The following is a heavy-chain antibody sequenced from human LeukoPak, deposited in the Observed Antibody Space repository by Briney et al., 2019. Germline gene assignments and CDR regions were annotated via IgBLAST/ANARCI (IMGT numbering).Heavy chain of an antibody. CDR1: GFTFSSYG. CDR2: ISYDGSNK. D-gene: IGHD6-13*01. J-gene: IGHJ4*02. CDR3: AKLVGIAAAGDDY. Sequence: GGSLRLSCAASGFTFSSYGMHWVRQAPGKGLEWVAVISYDGSNKYYADSAKGRFTISRDNSKNTLYLQMNSLRAEDTAVYYCAKLVGIAAAGDDYWGQGTLVTVSS. V-gene: IGHV3-30*18.